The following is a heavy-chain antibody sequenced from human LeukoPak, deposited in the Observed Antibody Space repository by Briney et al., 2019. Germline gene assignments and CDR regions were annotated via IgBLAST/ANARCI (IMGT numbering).Heavy chain of an antibody. CDR1: GGSISSYY. CDR3: AGGTYSYGYDY. J-gene: IGHJ4*02. Sequence: PSETLSLTCTVSGGSISSYYWSWIRQPPGKGLEWIGYGYYSGRTKYNPSLKSGVTISVDTSKNHLSLRLTSVAAADTAVYYCAGGTYSYGYDYWGQGTLVTVSS. V-gene: IGHV4-59*01. D-gene: IGHD5-18*01. CDR2: GYYSGRT.